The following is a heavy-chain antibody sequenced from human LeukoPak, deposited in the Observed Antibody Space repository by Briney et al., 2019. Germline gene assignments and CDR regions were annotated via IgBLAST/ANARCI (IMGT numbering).Heavy chain of an antibody. CDR3: ARVSSTSSHFDN. D-gene: IGHD2-2*01. Sequence: GGSLRLSCAASGFTFSSYEMNWVRQAPGRGREWVSYISSSGSTIYYADSVKGRFTISRDNAKNTLYLQMNSLKAEDTALYYCARVSSTSSHFDNWGQGTLVTVSS. CDR2: ISSSGSTI. V-gene: IGHV3-48*03. J-gene: IGHJ5*02. CDR1: GFTFSSYE.